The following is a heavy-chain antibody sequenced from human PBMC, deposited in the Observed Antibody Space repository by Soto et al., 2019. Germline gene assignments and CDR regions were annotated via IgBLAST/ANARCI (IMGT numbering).Heavy chain of an antibody. CDR1: GFTFSSYA. CDR3: AKDRFHVVVTATVFDP. Sequence: EVQLLESGGGLVQPGGSLRLSCAASGFTFSSYAMSWVRQAPGKGLEWVSGISGSGGSTDYADSVKGRFTISRDNSKNTVYLQMNSLRPEDTAVYYCAKDRFHVVVTATVFDPWGQGTLVTVSS. J-gene: IGHJ5*02. CDR2: ISGSGGST. D-gene: IGHD2-21*02. V-gene: IGHV3-23*01.